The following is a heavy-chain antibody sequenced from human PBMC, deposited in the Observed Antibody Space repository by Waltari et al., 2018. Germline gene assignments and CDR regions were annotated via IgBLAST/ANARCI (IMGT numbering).Heavy chain of an antibody. CDR1: GDTFSGYA. CDR3: ARESRSTAGIDY. V-gene: IGHV1-69*09. J-gene: IGHJ4*02. D-gene: IGHD2-2*01. CDR2: IIPVLDIS. Sequence: QVQLVQSAAEVKKPGSSVKVSCKASGDTFSGYAITWVRQAPGQGLEWMGRIIPVLDISNYAQKFRGRITITADRSTSTAYLELNSLRSEDTAVYYCARESRSTAGIDYWGQGAQVTVSS.